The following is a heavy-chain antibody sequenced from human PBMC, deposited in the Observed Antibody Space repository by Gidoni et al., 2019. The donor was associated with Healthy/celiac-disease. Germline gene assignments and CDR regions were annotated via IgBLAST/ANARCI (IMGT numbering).Heavy chain of an antibody. D-gene: IGHD3-3*01. V-gene: IGHV3-23*01. CDR3: AKVYDLVVLYYFDY. CDR2: ISGSGGST. CDR1: GFTFSSYA. J-gene: IGHJ4*02. Sequence: EVQLLESGGGLVQPGGSLRLSCAASGFTFSSYAMSWARQATGKGLEWVSAISGSGGSTYYADSVKGRFTISRDNSKNTLYLQMNSLRAEDTAVYYCAKVYDLVVLYYFDYWGQGTLVTVSS.